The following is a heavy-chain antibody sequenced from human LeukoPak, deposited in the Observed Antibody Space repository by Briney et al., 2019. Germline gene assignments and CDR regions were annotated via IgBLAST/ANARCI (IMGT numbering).Heavy chain of an antibody. CDR2: RKPYGSEK. Sequence: GGSLRLSCEASGFTFSSSWLCWVREAPGPGLERVANRKPYGSEKFHGDSMKGRSTISRDNSKSSLSLQMNSLIAEDTAVYYGAKYGLTAALDFWGQGTLVTVSS. CDR3: AKYGLTAALDF. CDR1: GFTFSSSW. J-gene: IGHJ4*02. D-gene: IGHD2-21*02. V-gene: IGHV3-7*01.